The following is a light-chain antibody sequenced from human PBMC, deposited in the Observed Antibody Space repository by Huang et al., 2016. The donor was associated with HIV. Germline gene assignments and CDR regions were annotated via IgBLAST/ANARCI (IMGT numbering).Light chain of an antibody. CDR3: QHYGNLPFT. V-gene: IGKV1-33*01. Sequence: DIQMTQSPSSLSASVGDTVTITCQASHYIDNYVNWYQQKPGKAPKLLIYDASNLETGVPSRFSGSGSGTHFTFTISSLLPEDFGIYYCQHYGNLPFTFGPATRVDLK. CDR1: HYIDNY. CDR2: DAS. J-gene: IGKJ3*01.